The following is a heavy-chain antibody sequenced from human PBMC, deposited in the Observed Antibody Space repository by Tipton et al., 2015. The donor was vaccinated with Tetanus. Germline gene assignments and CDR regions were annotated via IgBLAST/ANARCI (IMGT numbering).Heavy chain of an antibody. CDR3: ARQKGY. CDR1: GHSFTKYW. Sequence: QSGAEVKKPGESLKISCKGSGHSFTKYWIAWVRQMPGKGLEWMGVIYPGDSSTIYSPSFQGLVTISVDKSINTTYLRWTSLKASDSAMYYCARQKGYWGQGTLVTVSS. J-gene: IGHJ4*02. CDR2: IYPGDSST. V-gene: IGHV5-51*01.